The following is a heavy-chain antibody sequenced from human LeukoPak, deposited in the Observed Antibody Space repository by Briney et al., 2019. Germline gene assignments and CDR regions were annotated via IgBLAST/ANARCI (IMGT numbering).Heavy chain of an antibody. CDR1: GGSISSADFH. V-gene: IGHV4-31*11. CDR3: ARGSDFFDY. Sequence: SQTLSLTCAVSGGSISSADFHWSWIRQHPGKGLEWIGFIYYSGSAYYNPSLKSRVSISIDTSKNQFSLTLNSVTAADTAVYYCARGSDFFDYWGQGTLVTVSS. J-gene: IGHJ4*02. CDR2: IYYSGSA.